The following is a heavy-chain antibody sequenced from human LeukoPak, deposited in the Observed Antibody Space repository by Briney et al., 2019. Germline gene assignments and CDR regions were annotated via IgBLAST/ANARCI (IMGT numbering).Heavy chain of an antibody. CDR1: GFSVGSNY. J-gene: IGHJ3*02. D-gene: IGHD2-15*01. CDR2: IYSGDNT. Sequence: GGSLRLSCAASGFSVGSNYMTWVRQAPGKGLEWVSVIYSGDNTYYADSVKGRFTISRDISKNTLCLQMNSLRAEDAATYYCARDTGSGYCSGGRCRGAFDIWGQGTTVTVSS. V-gene: IGHV3-53*01. CDR3: ARDTGSGYCSGGRCRGAFDI.